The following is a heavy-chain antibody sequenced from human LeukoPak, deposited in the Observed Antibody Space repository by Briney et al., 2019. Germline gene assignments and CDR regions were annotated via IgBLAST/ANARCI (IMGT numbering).Heavy chain of an antibody. D-gene: IGHD2-2*01. CDR1: GGSISSGSYY. Sequence: PSQTLSLTCTVSGGSISSGSYYWSWIRQPAGTGLEWIGRIYTSGSTNYNPSLKSRVTISVDTSKNQFSLKLSSVTAADTAVYYCAREVGYCSSTSCYSPFDPWGQGTLVTVS. V-gene: IGHV4-61*02. CDR2: IYTSGST. CDR3: AREVGYCSSTSCYSPFDP. J-gene: IGHJ5*02.